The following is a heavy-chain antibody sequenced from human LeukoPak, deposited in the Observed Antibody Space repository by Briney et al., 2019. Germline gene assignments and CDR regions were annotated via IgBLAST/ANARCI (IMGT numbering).Heavy chain of an antibody. Sequence: ASVKVSCKASGNTFIGQFMHWVRQAPGQGLEWMGVINPSGDSTSYAQNFQGRVTMTRDTSTSTVYMELSSLRSDDTAVYYCARDRHPYRSYLHHAFDIWGQGTMVTVPS. CDR3: ARDRHPYRSYLHHAFDI. V-gene: IGHV1-46*01. CDR2: INPSGDST. D-gene: IGHD1-14*01. CDR1: GNTFIGQF. J-gene: IGHJ3*02.